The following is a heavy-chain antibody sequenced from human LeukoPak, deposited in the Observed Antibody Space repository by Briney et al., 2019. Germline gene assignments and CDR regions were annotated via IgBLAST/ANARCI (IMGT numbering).Heavy chain of an antibody. V-gene: IGHV4-39*07. J-gene: IGHJ4*02. CDR1: GGSISSSSYY. CDR3: ARIGSAMEYYFDY. Sequence: PSETLSLTCTVSGGSISSSSYYWGWIRQPPGKGLEWIGSIYYSGSTYYNPSLKSRVTISVDTSKNQFSLKLSSVTAADTAVYYCARIGSAMEYYFDYWGQGTLVTVSS. CDR2: IYYSGST. D-gene: IGHD5-18*01.